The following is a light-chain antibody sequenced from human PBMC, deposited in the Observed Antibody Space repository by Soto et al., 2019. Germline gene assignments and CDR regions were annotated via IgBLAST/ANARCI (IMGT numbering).Light chain of an antibody. Sequence: QSVLTQPASVSASPGQSIAISCTGTSSDVGISNLVSWYQQHPGKAPKLMIYEGSKRPSGVSDRFSGSKSGNTASLTISGLQAEDEADYYCCSYARSSPWVFGGGTKLTVL. V-gene: IGLV2-23*01. CDR1: SSDVGISNL. CDR3: CSYARSSPWV. CDR2: EGS. J-gene: IGLJ3*02.